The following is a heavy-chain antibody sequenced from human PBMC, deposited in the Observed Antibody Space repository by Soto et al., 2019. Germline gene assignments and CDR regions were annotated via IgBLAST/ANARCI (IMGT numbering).Heavy chain of an antibody. CDR1: GGSISSYY. D-gene: IGHD3-16*02. V-gene: IGHV4-59*01. CDR3: ARGRYIWGSYRWAAFDY. CDR2: IYYSGST. J-gene: IGHJ4*02. Sequence: SETLSLTCTVSGGSISSYYWSWIRQPPGKGLEWIGYIYYSGSTNYNPSLKSRVTISVDTSKNQFSLKLSSVTAADTAVYYCARGRYIWGSYRWAAFDYWGQGTLVTVSS.